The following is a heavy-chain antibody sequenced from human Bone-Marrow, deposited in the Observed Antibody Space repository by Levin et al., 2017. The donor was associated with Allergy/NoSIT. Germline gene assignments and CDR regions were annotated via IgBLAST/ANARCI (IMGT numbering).Heavy chain of an antibody. CDR1: GFTFSSSA. CDR2: LSSDGDTR. V-gene: IGHV3-30*03. D-gene: IGHD3-22*01. CDR3: ASVQRSSMIVGVDRWGLGV. J-gene: IGHJ6*02. Sequence: PGGSLRLSCEASGFTFSSSAMHWVRQAPGKGLEWVAALSSDGDTRYYAGSVMGRFTISRENSKNILYLQINSLTTEDTAVYYCASVQRSSMIVGVDRWGLGVWGQGTAITVTS.